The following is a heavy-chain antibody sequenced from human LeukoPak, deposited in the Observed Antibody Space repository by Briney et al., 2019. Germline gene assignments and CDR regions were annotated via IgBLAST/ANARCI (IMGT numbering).Heavy chain of an antibody. J-gene: IGHJ4*02. Sequence: GFLRLSCAASGFTFSDYYMSWIRQAPGKGLEWVSHITSSGTSKYYAESVKGRFTISRDNAKNTLYLRMNSLRVEDTAVYYCAKGWQQLGFDSWGQGTLVTVSS. CDR3: AKGWQQLGFDS. CDR1: GFTFSDYY. D-gene: IGHD6-13*01. V-gene: IGHV3-11*01. CDR2: ITSSGTSK.